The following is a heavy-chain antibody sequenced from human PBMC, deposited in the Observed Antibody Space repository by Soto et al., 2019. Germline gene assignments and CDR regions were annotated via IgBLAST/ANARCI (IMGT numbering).Heavy chain of an antibody. CDR3: ARDSLRQGTNYYDSGGYLFDY. V-gene: IGHV1-69*13. CDR2: IIPIFGTA. D-gene: IGHD3-22*01. CDR1: GGTFSSYA. J-gene: IGHJ4*02. Sequence: GASVKVSCKASGGTFSSYAISWVRQAPGQGLEWMGGIIPIFGTANYAQKFQGRVTITADESTSTAYMELSSLRSEDTAVYYCARDSLRQGTNYYDSGGYLFDYWGQGTLVTVSS.